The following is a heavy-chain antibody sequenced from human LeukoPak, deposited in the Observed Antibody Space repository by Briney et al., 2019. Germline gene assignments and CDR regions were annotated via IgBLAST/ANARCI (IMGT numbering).Heavy chain of an antibody. CDR1: GFTFSSYW. CDR3: AKRRGLELTYYYHMDV. CDR2: IDHDGSRT. J-gene: IGHJ6*03. D-gene: IGHD1-7*01. Sequence: GGSLRLSCAASGFTFSSYWMNWVRQAPGKGLVWVSHIDHDGSRTNYADSVKGRFTISRDNAKNTLYLQMNSLRANDTAVYYCAKRRGLELTYYYHMDVWGKGTTVTVSS. V-gene: IGHV3-74*01.